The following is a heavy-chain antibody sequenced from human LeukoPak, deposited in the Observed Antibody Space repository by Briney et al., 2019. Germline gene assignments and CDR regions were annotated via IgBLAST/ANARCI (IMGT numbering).Heavy chain of an antibody. D-gene: IGHD6-13*01. CDR3: ARDGAYSSSWCFDY. J-gene: IGHJ4*02. CDR2: ISYDGSNK. Sequence: GGSLRPSCAASGFTFSTYAMHWVRQAPGKGLEWVAVISYDGSNKFYADSVKGRFTISRDNSKNTLYLQMNSLSPEDTAVYYCARDGAYSSSWCFDYWGQGTLVTVSS. CDR1: GFTFSTYA. V-gene: IGHV3-30-3*01.